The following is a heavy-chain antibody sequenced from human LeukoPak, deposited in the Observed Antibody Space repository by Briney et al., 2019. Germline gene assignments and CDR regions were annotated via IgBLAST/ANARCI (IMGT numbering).Heavy chain of an antibody. D-gene: IGHD6-13*01. CDR2: INHSGST. CDR3: ARQKGSSWYYFDF. Sequence: PSETLSLTCAVYGGSFGGYYWSWIRQPPGKGLEWIGEINHSGSTNYIPSLKSRVTISVDTSKNQFSLKLSSVTAADTAVYYCARQKGSSWYYFDFWGQGTLVTVSS. V-gene: IGHV4-34*01. CDR1: GGSFGGYY. J-gene: IGHJ4*02.